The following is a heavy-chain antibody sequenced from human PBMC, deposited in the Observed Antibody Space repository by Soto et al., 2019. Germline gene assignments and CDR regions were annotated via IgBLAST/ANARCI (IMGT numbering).Heavy chain of an antibody. D-gene: IGHD6-6*01. Sequence: SVKVSCGASGGAFGSNTISWVRQSPGQGLEWMGRIIPILGIANYAQKFQGRVTIIADKSTSTAYMELSSLRSEDTAVYYCARELEYSRDSNWFDPWGQGTLVTVSS. V-gene: IGHV1-69*04. J-gene: IGHJ5*02. CDR3: ARELEYSRDSNWFDP. CDR2: IIPILGIA. CDR1: GGAFGSNT.